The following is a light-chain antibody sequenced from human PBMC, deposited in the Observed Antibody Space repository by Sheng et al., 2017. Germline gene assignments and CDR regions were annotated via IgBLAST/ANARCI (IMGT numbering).Light chain of an antibody. J-gene: IGKJ4*01. V-gene: IGKV3-15*01. CDR1: QSLSSTY. CDR3: QQYHDWPPLT. Sequence: ESVLTQSPATLSLSPGERATLSCRASQSLSSTYLAWYQQKLGQPPRLLMSGAFTRANGIPARFSGNGSGTEFTLTITSLQSEDFAIFYCQQYHDWPPLTFGGGTKVEIK. CDR2: GAF.